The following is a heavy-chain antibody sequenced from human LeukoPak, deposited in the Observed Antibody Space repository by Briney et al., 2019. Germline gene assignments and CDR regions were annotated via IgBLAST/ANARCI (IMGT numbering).Heavy chain of an antibody. D-gene: IGHD3-10*01. V-gene: IGHV3-49*04. J-gene: IGHJ4*02. Sequence: PGGSLRLSCTASRFNFGDYNMNWVRQAPGKGLEWVGYIRAKTHDGTADYAASVKGRFTISRDDSKSIAYLQMTGLDSEDTAVYYCTRGQLYPYGPEFDFWGQGTLVTVSS. CDR1: RFNFGDYN. CDR2: IRAKTHDGTA. CDR3: TRGQLYPYGPEFDF.